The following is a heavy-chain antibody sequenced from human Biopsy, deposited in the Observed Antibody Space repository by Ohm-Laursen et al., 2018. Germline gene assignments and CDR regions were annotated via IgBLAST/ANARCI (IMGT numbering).Heavy chain of an antibody. CDR2: VYYTGST. CDR3: ARDRGYYSDRTVPGYFDL. V-gene: IGHV4-59*01. J-gene: IGHJ2*01. Sequence: GTLSLTCTVSGDSISSYYWSWIRQPPGKGLEWIGYVYYTGSTDYNPSRQSRVTISVDTSKNHFSLRLRSVTPADTAIYYCARDRGYYSDRTVPGYFDLWGRGTLVTVSS. D-gene: IGHD3-22*01. CDR1: GDSISSYY.